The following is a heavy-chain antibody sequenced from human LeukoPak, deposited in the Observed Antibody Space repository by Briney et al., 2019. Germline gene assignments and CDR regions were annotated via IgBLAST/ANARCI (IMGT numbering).Heavy chain of an antibody. CDR1: GGSISTYY. V-gene: IGHV4-59*08. J-gene: IGHJ5*02. D-gene: IGHD6-13*01. CDR3: ARAYSSSWYFNWFDP. CDR2: IYYSGST. Sequence: SETLSLTCTVSGGSISTYYWSWIRQPPGKGLEWIGYIYYSGSTDYNPSLKSRVTISVDTSKNQFSLKLSSVTAAATAVYYCARAYSSSWYFNWFDPWGQGTLVTVSS.